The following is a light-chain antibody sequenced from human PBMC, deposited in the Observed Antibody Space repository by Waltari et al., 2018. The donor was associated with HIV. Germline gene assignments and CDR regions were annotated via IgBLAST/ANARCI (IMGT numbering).Light chain of an antibody. V-gene: IGKV4-1*01. CDR2: WTS. J-gene: IGKJ1*01. CDR1: QSVLYRSDNKNY. Sequence: DIVMTQSPDSLAVSLGERATINCTSSQSVLYRSDNKNYLAWYQHKPGQPPKLLISWTSARESGVPDRFSGSGSGANFTLTIRSLQAEDVAAYYCQQFYGFPWTFGQGTKVEIK. CDR3: QQFYGFPWT.